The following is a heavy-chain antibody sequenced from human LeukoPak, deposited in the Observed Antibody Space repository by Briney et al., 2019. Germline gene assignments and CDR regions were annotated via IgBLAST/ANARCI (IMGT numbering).Heavy chain of an antibody. CDR2: INSDGSST. Sequence: GGSLRLSCAASGFTFSSYWMHWVRQAPGKGLVWVSRINSDGSSTNYADAVKGRFTVSRDNAKNTLYLQMNSLRAEDTALYYCTRVMTIDYYDTSGYYYWGQGTLVTVSS. V-gene: IGHV3-74*01. CDR1: GFTFSSYW. J-gene: IGHJ4*02. D-gene: IGHD3-22*01. CDR3: TRVMTIDYYDTSGYYY.